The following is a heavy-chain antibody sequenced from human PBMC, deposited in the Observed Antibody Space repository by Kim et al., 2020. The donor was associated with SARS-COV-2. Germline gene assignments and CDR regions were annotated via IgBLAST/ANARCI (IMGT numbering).Heavy chain of an antibody. V-gene: IGHV3-11*01. J-gene: IGHJ4*02. CDR3: VRRRNSGCDY. Sequence: IDYADSVKGRFTITRDNAKNSVDLQMDSLRAEDTAVYYCVRRRNSGCDYWGQGTLVTVSS. D-gene: IGHD1-26*01. CDR2: I.